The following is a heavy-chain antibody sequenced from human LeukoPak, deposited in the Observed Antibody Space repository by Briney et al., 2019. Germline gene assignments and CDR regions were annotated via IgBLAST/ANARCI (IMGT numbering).Heavy chain of an antibody. CDR1: GFTFSSYG. J-gene: IGHJ4*02. Sequence: GGSLRLSCAASGFTFSSYGMHWVRQAPGKGLEWVAVISYDGSNKYYADSVKGRFTISRDNSKNTLYLQMNSLRAEDTAVYYCAKYQGGGSDLSYYYDSSGNLEYWGQGTLVTVSS. CDR2: ISYDGSNK. V-gene: IGHV3-30*18. D-gene: IGHD3-22*01. CDR3: AKYQGGGSDLSYYYDSSGNLEY.